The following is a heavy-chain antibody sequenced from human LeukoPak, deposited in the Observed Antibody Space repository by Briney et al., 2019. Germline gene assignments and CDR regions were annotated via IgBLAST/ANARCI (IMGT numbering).Heavy chain of an antibody. CDR3: ARGTYVYDSSNREDLFDP. J-gene: IGHJ5*02. Sequence: PSEPLSLTCTVSGGSISGYYLSWIRQPPGKGLEWIGYIYYSGNTNYNPALKNRATISVVTSKIHFSLKLSSVTAADTAVYFCARGTYVYDSSNREDLFDPWGQGTLVTVAS. CDR1: GGSISGYY. CDR2: IYYSGNT. V-gene: IGHV4-59*01. D-gene: IGHD3-22*01.